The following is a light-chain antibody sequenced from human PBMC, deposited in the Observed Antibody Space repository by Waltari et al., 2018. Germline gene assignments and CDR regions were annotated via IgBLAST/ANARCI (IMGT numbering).Light chain of an antibody. V-gene: IGLV2-8*01. CDR1: ARDVGGFRF. Sequence: QSALTQPPSASGSPRHSVTISCTVTARDVGGFRFVSGYQQHPGKAPRLIIYDVIKRPSGVPDRFSGSKSGNTASLTVSGLQPEDEADYFCCSFSGANNVLFGGGTKLTVL. J-gene: IGLJ2*01. CDR3: CSFSGANNVL. CDR2: DVI.